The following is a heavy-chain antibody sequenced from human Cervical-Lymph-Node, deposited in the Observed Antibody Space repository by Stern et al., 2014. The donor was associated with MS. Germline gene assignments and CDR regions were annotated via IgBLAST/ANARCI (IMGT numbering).Heavy chain of an antibody. Sequence: VQLVESGGGVVQPGRSLRLSCVVSGFTFSNYGMHWVRQAPGKGLEWVAIISYNGNLKYYSDSVKGRFTISRDNSKTALYLEMNSLIPEDTAVYYCARDMTTVTAFDYWGQGTLVTVSS. CDR1: GFTFSNYG. CDR3: ARDMTTVTAFDY. D-gene: IGHD4-17*01. CDR2: ISYNGNLK. J-gene: IGHJ4*02. V-gene: IGHV3-30*03.